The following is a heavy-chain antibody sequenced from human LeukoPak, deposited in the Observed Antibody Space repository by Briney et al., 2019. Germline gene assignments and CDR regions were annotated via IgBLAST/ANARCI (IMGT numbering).Heavy chain of an antibody. CDR1: GYTFTGHH. CDR3: ARDYYDFWSGYYGGAPSYGMDV. Sequence: ASVKVSCKASGYTFTGHHIHWVRQAPGQGLEWMGWINPNTGGTNYAQKFQGRVTMTRDTSISTAYMELSRLRSDDTAVYYCARDYYDFWSGYYGGAPSYGMDVWGQGTTVTVSS. D-gene: IGHD3-3*01. CDR2: INPNTGGT. J-gene: IGHJ6*02. V-gene: IGHV1-2*02.